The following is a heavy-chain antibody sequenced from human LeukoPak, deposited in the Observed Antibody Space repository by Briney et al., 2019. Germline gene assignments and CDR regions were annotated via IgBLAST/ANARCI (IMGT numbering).Heavy chain of an antibody. CDR1: GFTFSSYW. J-gene: IGHJ2*01. V-gene: IGHV3-74*01. D-gene: IGHD3-10*01. CDR2: INSDGSST. CDR3: ARVAPDYYGSGNYYPRPRWDWYFDL. Sequence: GGSLRLSCAASGFTFSSYWMHWVRQAPGKGLVWVSRINSDGSSTSYADSVKGRFTISRDNAKNTLYLQMNSLRAEDTAVYYCARVAPDYYGSGNYYPRPRWDWYFDLWGRGTLVTVSS.